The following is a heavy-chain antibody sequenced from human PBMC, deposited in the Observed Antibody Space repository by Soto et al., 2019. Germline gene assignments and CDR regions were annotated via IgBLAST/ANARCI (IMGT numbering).Heavy chain of an antibody. CDR3: ARGNWGDEGCSCDREV. CDR1: WDSVSRNSGG. V-gene: IGHV6-1*01. Sequence: SQTRSLNCAIAWDSVSRNSGGWNWIRHSPSGGLHWLGRTYYRSKWYSEYAPSVKSRITISPDTAKNQFALQLKSVTPDDSCVYSSARGNWGDEGCSCDREVCGRVIRSTVCS. J-gene: IGHJ6*01. D-gene: IGHD7-27*01. CDR2: TYYRSKWYS.